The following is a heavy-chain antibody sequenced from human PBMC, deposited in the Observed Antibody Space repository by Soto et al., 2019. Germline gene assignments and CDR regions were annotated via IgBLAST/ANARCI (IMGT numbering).Heavy chain of an antibody. CDR1: GGTFSSYA. CDR3: ARRGFHDYVWGSYRYQGGSGYYGMDV. D-gene: IGHD3-16*02. J-gene: IGHJ6*01. V-gene: IGHV1-69*13. CDR2: IIPIFGTA. Sequence: SLNVSCKASGGTFSSYAISWVRQAPGQGLEWMGGIIPIFGTANYAQKFQGRVTITADESTSTAYMELSSLRAEDRAVYYCARRGFHDYVWGSYRYQGGSGYYGMDVWGQGTTVTVSS.